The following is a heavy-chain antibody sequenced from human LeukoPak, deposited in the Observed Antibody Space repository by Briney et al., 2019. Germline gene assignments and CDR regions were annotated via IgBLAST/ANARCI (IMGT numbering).Heavy chain of an antibody. Sequence: GGSLRLSCAASGFIFRNYDMNWLRQAPGKGLEWVSYISGSGTTIYSADSVKGRFTISRDNAKNSLYLQMNSLRAEDTAVYYCAREDSGTSAEYFQHWGQGTLVSVSS. CDR3: AREDSGTSAEYFQH. J-gene: IGHJ1*01. CDR1: GFIFRNYD. D-gene: IGHD2-8*01. CDR2: ISGSGTTI. V-gene: IGHV3-48*03.